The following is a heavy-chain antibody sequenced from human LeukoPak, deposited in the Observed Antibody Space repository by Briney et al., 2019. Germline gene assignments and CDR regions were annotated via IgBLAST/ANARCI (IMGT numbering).Heavy chain of an antibody. CDR1: GYTFSDSY. CDR3: ARDTYHSNSSGS. V-gene: IGHV1-2*02. CDR2: ITPDSGAT. D-gene: IGHD2-21*01. J-gene: IGHJ5*02. Sequence: ASVKVSCKASGYTFSDSYIHWVRQAPQQGLEWMGWITPDSGATRYAEKFQGRVAMTRDTSITTAYMELRTLGFDDRATYYCARDTYHSNSSGSWGQGTLVSVSS.